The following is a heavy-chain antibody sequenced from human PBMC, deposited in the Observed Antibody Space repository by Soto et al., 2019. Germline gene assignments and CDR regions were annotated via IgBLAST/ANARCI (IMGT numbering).Heavy chain of an antibody. CDR3: ARGCSSTSCYGFRMDV. CDR1: GGTFSSYA. V-gene: IGHV1-69*13. Sequence: ASVKVSCKASGGTFSSYAISWVRQAPGQGLEWMGGIIPIFGTANYAQKFQGRVTITADESTSTAYMELSSLRSEDTAVYYCARGCSSTSCYGFRMDVWGQGTTVTVSS. J-gene: IGHJ6*02. D-gene: IGHD2-2*01. CDR2: IIPIFGTA.